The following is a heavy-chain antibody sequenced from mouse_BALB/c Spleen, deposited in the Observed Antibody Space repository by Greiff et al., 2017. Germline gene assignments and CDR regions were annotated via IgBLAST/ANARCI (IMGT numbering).Heavy chain of an antibody. D-gene: IGHD1-1*01. Sequence: EVNVVESGGGLVQPGGSRKLSCAASGFTFSSFGMHWVRQAPEKGLEWVAYISSGSSTIYYADTVKGRFTISRDNPKNTLFLQMTSLRSEDTAMYYCARERGYYVSSWYFDVWGAGTTVTVSS. V-gene: IGHV5-17*02. J-gene: IGHJ1*01. CDR3: ARERGYYVSSWYFDV. CDR2: ISSGSSTI. CDR1: GFTFSSFG.